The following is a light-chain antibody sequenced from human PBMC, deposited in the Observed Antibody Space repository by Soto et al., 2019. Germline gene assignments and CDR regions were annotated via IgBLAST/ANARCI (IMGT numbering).Light chain of an antibody. Sequence: EIVLTQSPGTLSLSPGERATLSCRASQSVSNRYLAWYQLKPGQAPRLFIYGASSRATGIPDRFSGSGSGTGFILTISRLEPEDFAVYYYQQDGSSPPTFGGGTKVEIK. J-gene: IGKJ4*01. CDR1: QSVSNRY. CDR3: QQDGSSPPT. V-gene: IGKV3-20*01. CDR2: GAS.